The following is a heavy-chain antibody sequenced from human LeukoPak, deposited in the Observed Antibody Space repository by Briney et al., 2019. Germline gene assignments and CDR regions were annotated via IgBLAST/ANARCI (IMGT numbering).Heavy chain of an antibody. V-gene: IGHV3-21*01. CDR3: ARDNYDAFDI. D-gene: IGHD4-11*01. CDR1: GFTFSSYN. J-gene: IGHJ3*02. CDR2: ISRSTGNI. Sequence: PGGSLRLSCAVSGFTFSSYNMNWVRQAPGKGLEWVSSISRSTGNIYSADSVKGRFTISGDNAKNSLYLQMNSLRAEDTAVYYCARDNYDAFDIWGQGTMVTVSS.